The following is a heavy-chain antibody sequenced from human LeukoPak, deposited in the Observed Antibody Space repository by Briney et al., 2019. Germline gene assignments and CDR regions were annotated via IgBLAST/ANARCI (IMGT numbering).Heavy chain of an antibody. CDR2: MNPNSGNT. V-gene: IGHV1-8*01. CDR1: GDTVTTYD. J-gene: IGHJ4*02. CDR3: VRTAGIFWSGAYYFDS. D-gene: IGHD3-3*01. Sequence: ASVKVSCKASGDTVTTYDVNWVRQATGQGLELMGWMNPNSGNTGYAQKFQGRVTMTRNTSISTAYMVLSSLRSDDTAVYYCVRTAGIFWSGAYYFDSWGQGTLVTVSS.